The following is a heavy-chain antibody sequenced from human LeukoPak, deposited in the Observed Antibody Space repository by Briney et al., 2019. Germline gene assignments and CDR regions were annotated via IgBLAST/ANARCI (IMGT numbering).Heavy chain of an antibody. J-gene: IGHJ4*02. Sequence: SETLSLTCTVSGGSISSYYWSWIRQPPGKGLEWIGYIYYSGSTNYNPSLKSRVTISVDTSKNQFSLKLSSVTAADTAVYYCARQSIAAAGTCFNYWGQGTLVTVSS. V-gene: IGHV4-59*08. CDR2: IYYSGST. CDR3: ARQSIAAAGTCFNY. CDR1: GGSISSYY. D-gene: IGHD6-13*01.